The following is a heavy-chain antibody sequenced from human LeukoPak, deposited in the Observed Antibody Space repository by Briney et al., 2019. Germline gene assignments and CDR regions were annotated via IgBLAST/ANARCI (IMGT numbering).Heavy chain of an antibody. CDR1: GGTFSSYA. Sequence: GSSVKVSCKASGGTFSSYAISWVRQAPGQGLKWMGRIIPILGIANYAQKFQGRVTITADKSTSTAYMELSSLRSEDTAVYYCARTPEGYCSSTSCQPTDYYYYYGMDVWGQGTTVTVSS. CDR3: ARTPEGYCSSTSCQPTDYYYYYGMDV. CDR2: IIPILGIA. D-gene: IGHD2-2*01. V-gene: IGHV1-69*04. J-gene: IGHJ6*02.